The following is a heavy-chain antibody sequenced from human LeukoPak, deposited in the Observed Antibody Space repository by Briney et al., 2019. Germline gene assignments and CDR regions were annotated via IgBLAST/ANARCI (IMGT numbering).Heavy chain of an antibody. J-gene: IGHJ4*02. D-gene: IGHD6-13*01. CDR1: GGSFSGYY. V-gene: IGHV4-34*01. Sequence: SETLSLTCAVYGGSFSGYYWSWIRQPPGKGLEWNGEINHSGSTNYNPSLKSRVTTSVDTSKNQFSLKLSSVTAADTAVYYCARGTGSSWYGGPFDSWGQGTLVTVSS. CDR3: ARGTGSSWYGGPFDS. CDR2: INHSGST.